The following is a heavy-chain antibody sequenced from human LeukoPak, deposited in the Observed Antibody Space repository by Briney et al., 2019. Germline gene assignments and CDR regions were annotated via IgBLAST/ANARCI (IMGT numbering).Heavy chain of an antibody. Sequence: SETLSLTCAVYVGSFSGYHWTWIRQSPGKGLEWIGYIYHSGSTYYNPSLKSRVTISVDRSKNQFSLKLSSVTAADTAVYYCARENGGYYDSSGYGRYNWFDPWGQGTLVTVSS. CDR2: IYHSGST. CDR1: VGSFSGYH. J-gene: IGHJ5*02. D-gene: IGHD3-22*01. V-gene: IGHV4-34*01. CDR3: ARENGGYYDSSGYGRYNWFDP.